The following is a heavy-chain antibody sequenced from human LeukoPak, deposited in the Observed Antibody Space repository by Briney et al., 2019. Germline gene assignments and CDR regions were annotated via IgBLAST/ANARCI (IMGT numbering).Heavy chain of an antibody. D-gene: IGHD6-6*01. Sequence: SETLSLTCTVSAGSISCSSYYWGWIRQPPGKGLEWIGSIYYSGSTYYNPSLKSRVTISVDTSKNQFSLKLSSVTAADTAVYYCAAQIAARPPGWFDPWGQGTLVTVSS. J-gene: IGHJ5*02. CDR3: AAQIAARPPGWFDP. CDR2: IYYSGST. CDR1: AGSISCSSYY. V-gene: IGHV4-39*01.